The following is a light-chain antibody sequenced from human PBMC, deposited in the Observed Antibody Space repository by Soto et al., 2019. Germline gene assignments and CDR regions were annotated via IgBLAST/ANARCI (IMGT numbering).Light chain of an antibody. CDR2: WAS. V-gene: IGKV4-1*01. CDR1: QSVLSSSDNKNY. Sequence: DIVMTQSPDSLTVSLGERATINCKSSQSVLSSSDNKNYLAWHQQKPGQPPKVLIYWASTRESGVPDRFGGSGSGTDFTLTINNLQAEDVAVYYSQQYHSGPITFGQGTRLEIK. CDR3: QQYHSGPIT. J-gene: IGKJ5*01.